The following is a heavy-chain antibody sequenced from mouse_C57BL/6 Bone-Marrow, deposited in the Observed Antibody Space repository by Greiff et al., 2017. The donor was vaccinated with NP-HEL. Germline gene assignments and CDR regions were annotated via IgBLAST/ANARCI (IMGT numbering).Heavy chain of an antibody. CDR2: IYIGNGYT. J-gene: IGHJ4*01. D-gene: IGHD2-4*01. CDR1: GYTFTSYG. Sequence: VQLQQSGAELVRPGSSVKMSCKTSGYTFTSYGINWVKQRPGQGLEWIGYIYIGNGYTEYNEQFKGKATLTSDTSSSTAYRQLSSLTSEDSAIYFCALYDYDGGYYAMDYWGQGTSVTVSS. V-gene: IGHV1-58*01. CDR3: ALYDYDGGYYAMDY.